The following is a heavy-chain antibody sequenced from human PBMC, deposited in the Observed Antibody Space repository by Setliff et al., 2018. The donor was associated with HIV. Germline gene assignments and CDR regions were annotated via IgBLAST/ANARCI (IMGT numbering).Heavy chain of an antibody. Sequence: SETLSLTCAVYGGSFNNYYWSWIRQPPGKGLEWIGEINHSGSTNYNPSLKSRVTISVDTSKNQFSLKLSSVTAADTAVYYCARGLEAYSGYGIDYWGQGTLVTVSS. CDR1: GGSFNNYY. CDR2: INHSGST. V-gene: IGHV4-34*01. D-gene: IGHD5-12*01. CDR3: ARGLEAYSGYGIDY. J-gene: IGHJ4*02.